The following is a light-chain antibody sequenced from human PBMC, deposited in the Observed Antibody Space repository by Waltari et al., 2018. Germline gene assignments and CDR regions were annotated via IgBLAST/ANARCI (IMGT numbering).Light chain of an antibody. CDR2: KAS. V-gene: IGKV1-5*03. Sequence: DIQMTQSPSTLSAFVGDRVTITCRASQSIGNWLAWYQQKPGKAPKLLIYKASTLESGVPSRFSGSGSGSEFTLTISSLQPDDFATYYCQQYSSYYGDTFGQGTTLQI. J-gene: IGKJ2*01. CDR3: QQYSSYYGDT. CDR1: QSIGNW.